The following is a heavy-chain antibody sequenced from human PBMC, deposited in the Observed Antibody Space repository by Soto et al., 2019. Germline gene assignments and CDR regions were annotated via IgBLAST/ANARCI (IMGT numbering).Heavy chain of an antibody. CDR2: VIPISGTT. D-gene: IGHD3-9*01. J-gene: IGHJ2*01. CDR1: GGTFSNSA. CDR3: ARTQYYDILTGSRYFDL. V-gene: IGHV1-69*12. Sequence: QVQLVQSGAEVKKPGSSVKVSCKASGGTFSNSAISWVRQAPGQGLEWMGGVIPISGTTNYAHAQKFQGSVTINADDSTNTAYMELSSLRSDDTAVYYCARTQYYDILTGSRYFDLWGRGTLVTVSS.